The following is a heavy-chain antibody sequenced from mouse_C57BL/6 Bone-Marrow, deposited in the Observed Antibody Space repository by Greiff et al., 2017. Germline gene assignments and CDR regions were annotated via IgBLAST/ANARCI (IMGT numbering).Heavy chain of an antibody. Sequence: VQLQQSGAELVKPGASVKLSCKASGYTFTEYTIHWVKQRSGQGLEWIGWFYPGSGSIKYNEKFKDKATLTADKSSSTVYMELSRLTSEDSAVDVCARHEEGTLYDYDGGYFDYWGQGTTLTVSS. V-gene: IGHV1-62-2*01. CDR2: FYPGSGSI. CDR3: ARHEEGTLYDYDGGYFDY. CDR1: GYTFTEYT. D-gene: IGHD2-4*01. J-gene: IGHJ2*01.